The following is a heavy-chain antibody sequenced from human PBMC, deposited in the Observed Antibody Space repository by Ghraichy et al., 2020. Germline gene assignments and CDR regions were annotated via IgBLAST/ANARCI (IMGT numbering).Heavy chain of an antibody. J-gene: IGHJ4*02. V-gene: IGHV4-59*01. D-gene: IGHD3-22*01. CDR3: ARADYYYDSSGPFDY. Sequence: SQTLSLTCTVSGGSISSYYWSWIRQPPGKGLEWIGYIYYSGSTNYNPSLKSRVTISVDTSKNQFSLKLSSVTAADTAVYYCARADYYYDSSGPFDYWGQGTLVTVSS. CDR1: GGSISSYY. CDR2: IYYSGST.